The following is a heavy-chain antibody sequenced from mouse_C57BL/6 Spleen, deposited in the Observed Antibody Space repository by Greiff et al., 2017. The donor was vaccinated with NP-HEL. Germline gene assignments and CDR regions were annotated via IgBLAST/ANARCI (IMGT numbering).Heavy chain of an antibody. Sequence: VQLQQSGPELVKPGASVKISCKASGYSFTGYYMNWVKQSPEKSLEWIGEINPSTGGTTYNQKFKAKATLTVDKSSSTAYMQLKSLTSEDSAVYYCARSYSNTAWFAYWGQGTLVTVSA. CDR3: ARSYSNTAWFAY. V-gene: IGHV1-42*01. J-gene: IGHJ3*01. CDR2: INPSTGGT. CDR1: GYSFTGYY. D-gene: IGHD2-5*01.